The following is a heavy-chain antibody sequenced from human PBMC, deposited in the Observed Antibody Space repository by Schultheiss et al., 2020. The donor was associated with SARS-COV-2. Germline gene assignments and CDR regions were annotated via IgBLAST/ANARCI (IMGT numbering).Heavy chain of an antibody. V-gene: IGHV1-18*01. CDR1: GYTFTSYG. D-gene: IGHD1-14*01. CDR3: ARDLTGGY. CDR2: ISAYNGNT. J-gene: IGHJ4*02. Sequence: GESLKISCKTSGYTFTSYGINWVRQAPGQGLEWMGWISAYNGNTNYAQKLQGRVTMTTDTSTSTAYMELRSLRSDDTAVYYCARDLTGGYWGQGTLVTVSS.